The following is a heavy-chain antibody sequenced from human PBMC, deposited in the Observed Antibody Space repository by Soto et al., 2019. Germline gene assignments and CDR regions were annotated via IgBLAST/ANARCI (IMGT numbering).Heavy chain of an antibody. D-gene: IGHD6-13*01. Sequence: QVQLVQSGAEVKKPGSSVKVSCKASGGTFSSYTISWVRQAPGQGLEWMGRIIPILGIANYAQKFQGRVTITADKATSTAYMELSSLRSEDTAVYYCARYYSSSRVDPWGQGTLVTVSS. V-gene: IGHV1-69*02. J-gene: IGHJ5*02. CDR1: GGTFSSYT. CDR2: IIPILGIA. CDR3: ARYYSSSRVDP.